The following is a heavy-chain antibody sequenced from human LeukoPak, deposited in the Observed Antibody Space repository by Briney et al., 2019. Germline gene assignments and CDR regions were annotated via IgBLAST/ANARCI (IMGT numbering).Heavy chain of an antibody. D-gene: IGHD3-10*01. V-gene: IGHV4-61*02. Sequence: PSETLSLTCTVSGGSISSGSYYWSWIRQPAGKGLGWIGRIYTSGSTNYNPSLKSRVTISVDTSKNQFSLKLSSVTAADTAVYYCARAQGSGSYYSYYFDYWGQGTLVTVSS. CDR1: GGSISSGSYY. J-gene: IGHJ4*02. CDR3: ARAQGSGSYYSYYFDY. CDR2: IYTSGST.